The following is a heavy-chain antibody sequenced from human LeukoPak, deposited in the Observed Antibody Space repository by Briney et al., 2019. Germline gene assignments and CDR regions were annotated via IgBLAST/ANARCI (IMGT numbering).Heavy chain of an antibody. V-gene: IGHV1-18*01. J-gene: IGHJ6*02. CDR2: ISAYNGNT. Sequence: ASVKVSCKASGYTFTSYGISWVRQAPGQGLEWMGWISAYNGNTNYAQKLQGRVTMTTDTSTSTAYMELRSLRSDDTAVYYCARDRWSSYHYYGMDVWGQGTTVTVSS. D-gene: IGHD4-23*01. CDR1: GYTFTSYG. CDR3: ARDRWSSYHYYGMDV.